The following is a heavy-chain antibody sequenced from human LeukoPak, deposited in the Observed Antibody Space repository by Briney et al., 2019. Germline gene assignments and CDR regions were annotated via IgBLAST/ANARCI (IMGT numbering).Heavy chain of an antibody. CDR3: ARGADYYDSSGYKWFDP. Sequence: SETLSLTCTVSSDSINGYYWNWIRQPPGKGLEWIGYIYYSGSTNYNPSLKSRVTISVDKSKNQFSLKLNSVTAADTAIYYCARGADYYDSSGYKWFDPWGQGTLVTVSS. D-gene: IGHD3-22*01. CDR1: SDSINGYY. V-gene: IGHV4-59*01. J-gene: IGHJ5*02. CDR2: IYYSGST.